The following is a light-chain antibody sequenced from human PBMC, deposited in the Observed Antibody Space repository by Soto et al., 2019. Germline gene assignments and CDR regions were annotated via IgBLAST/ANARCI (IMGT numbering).Light chain of an antibody. CDR2: YDN. CDR1: NIGSKS. V-gene: IGLV3-21*04. CDR3: QVWDSSSDHVV. J-gene: IGLJ2*01. Sequence: SYELTQPPSVSVAPGKTARITCGGNNIGSKSVHWYQQKPGQAPVLVIYYDNDRHSGIPERFSGSNSGNTATLTISRVEAGDEADYYCQVWDSSSDHVVFGGGTKLTVL.